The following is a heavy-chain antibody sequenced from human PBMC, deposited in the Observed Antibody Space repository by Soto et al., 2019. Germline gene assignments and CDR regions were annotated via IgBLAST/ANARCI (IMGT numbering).Heavy chain of an antibody. D-gene: IGHD3-3*02. J-gene: IGHJ4*02. CDR2: INLNTGDT. CDR3: GRWSLADLKYFDD. Sequence: QVQLVQSGAEVKNPGASVKVSCKTFGFTFTAYYMHWVRQAPGQGLEWMGWINLNTGDTDSTQKFQGRVTMTRDTSISTVVMELSSLTSDDTAVYYCGRWSLADLKYFDDWGQGTLVTVSS. CDR1: GFTFTAYY. V-gene: IGHV1-2*02.